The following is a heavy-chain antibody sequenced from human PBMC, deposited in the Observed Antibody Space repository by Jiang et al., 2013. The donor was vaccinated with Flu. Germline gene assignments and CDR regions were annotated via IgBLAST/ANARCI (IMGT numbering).Heavy chain of an antibody. CDR2: IGYSGGDT. D-gene: IGHD4-11*01. J-gene: IGHJ4*02. CDR3: AKRTTTPGAPKLYFFDS. Sequence: AASGFTISNFAMSWVRQAPGKGLEWVSTIGYSGGDTYFADSVKGRFTISRDNSKNTLYLQMNSLRAEDTAVYYCAKRTTTPGAPKLYFFDSWGRGTLV. V-gene: IGHV3-23*01. CDR1: GFTISNFA.